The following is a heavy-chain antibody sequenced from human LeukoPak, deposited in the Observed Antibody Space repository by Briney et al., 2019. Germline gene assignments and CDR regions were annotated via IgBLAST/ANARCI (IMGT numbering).Heavy chain of an antibody. V-gene: IGHV3-30*02. D-gene: IGHD1-26*01. Sequence: VGSLRLSCAASGFTFSSYGMHWVRQAPGKGLEWVAFIRYDGSNKYYADSVKGRFTISRDNSKNTLYLQMNSLRAEDTAVYYCAKIMAVGATTYDYWGQGTLVTVSS. CDR1: GFTFSSYG. CDR3: AKIMAVGATTYDY. CDR2: IRYDGSNK. J-gene: IGHJ4*02.